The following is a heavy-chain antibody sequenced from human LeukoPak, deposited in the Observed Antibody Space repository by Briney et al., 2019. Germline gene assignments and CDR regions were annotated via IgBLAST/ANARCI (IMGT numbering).Heavy chain of an antibody. D-gene: IGHD4-17*01. CDR2: IYYSGST. J-gene: IGHJ5*02. CDR1: GGSIGSYY. V-gene: IGHV4-59*08. CDR3: ARHGYGDYVRWFDP. Sequence: PSETLYLTCTVSGGSIGSYYWSWIRQPPGKGLEWIGYIYYSGSTNYNPSLKSRVTISVDTSKNQFSLKLSSVTAADTAVYYCARHGYGDYVRWFDPWGQGTLVTVSS.